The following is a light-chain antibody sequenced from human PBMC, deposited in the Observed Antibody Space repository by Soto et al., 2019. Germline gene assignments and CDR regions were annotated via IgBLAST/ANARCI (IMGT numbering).Light chain of an antibody. CDR2: ANN. V-gene: IGLV1-40*01. CDR3: QSYDNSLSGSWV. J-gene: IGLJ3*02. Sequence: QSVLTQPPSVSGAPGQGVTISCTGSSSNLGAGYDVHWYQQLPGAAPKLLIYANNKRPSGVLDRFSGSKSGTSASLAITGLQAGDEADYYCQSYDNSLSGSWVFGGGTKLTVL. CDR1: SSNLGAGYD.